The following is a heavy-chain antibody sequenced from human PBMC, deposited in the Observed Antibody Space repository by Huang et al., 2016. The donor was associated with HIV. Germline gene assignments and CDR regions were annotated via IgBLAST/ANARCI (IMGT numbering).Heavy chain of an antibody. CDR2: ISPNTGGT. CDR3: GITRGSTGWFDP. J-gene: IGHJ5*02. D-gene: IGHD2-8*02. CDR1: GYTFTGYY. V-gene: IGHV1-2*02. Sequence: VQLVQSGAEVKKPGASVKVSCEASGYTFTGYYIHWVRQAPGQGFGGMGWISPNTGGTNYAQKFQGRVTMTRNTSINTAYMELSRLTSDDTAVYYCGITRGSTGWFDPWGQGTLVTVSS.